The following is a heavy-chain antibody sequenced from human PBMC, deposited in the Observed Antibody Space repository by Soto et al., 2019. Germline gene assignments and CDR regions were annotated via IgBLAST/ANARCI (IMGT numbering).Heavy chain of an antibody. CDR3: ARVRGSGPFDY. Sequence: QLQLQESGPGLVKPSETLSLTCTVSGGSISSSSYYWGWIRQPPGKGLEWIGSIYYSGSTYYNPSLKSRVTISVDTSKNQFSLKLSSVTAADTAVYYCARVRGSGPFDYWGQGTLVTVSS. D-gene: IGHD3-10*01. V-gene: IGHV4-39*01. J-gene: IGHJ4*02. CDR1: GGSISSSSYY. CDR2: IYYSGST.